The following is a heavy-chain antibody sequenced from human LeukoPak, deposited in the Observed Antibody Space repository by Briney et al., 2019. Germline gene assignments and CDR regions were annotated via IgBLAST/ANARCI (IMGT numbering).Heavy chain of an antibody. J-gene: IGHJ4*02. CDR1: GFRFNDHG. V-gene: IGHV3-30*14. CDR2: ISFDGTNK. D-gene: IGHD2-21*01. CDR3: ASDFGDYQPVDY. Sequence: GGSLRLSCEASGFRFNDHGMHWVRQAPGKGLEWLAVISFDGTNKYYADSVDGRFTISRVNSKNTVFLQMDSLRREDTAVYFCASDFGDYQPVDYWGQGTLVTVSS.